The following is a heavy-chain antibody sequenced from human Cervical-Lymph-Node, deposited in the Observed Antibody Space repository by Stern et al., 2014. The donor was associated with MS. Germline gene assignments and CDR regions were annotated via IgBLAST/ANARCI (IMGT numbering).Heavy chain of an antibody. CDR1: GFTFDDYA. V-gene: IGHV3-9*01. J-gene: IGHJ6*02. Sequence: EVQLVESGGGLVKPGGSLGLSCATPGFTFDDYAMPLVRQAPGKGPGWGSGIGFNSAFMPHAGSVKGRFTISRDNAKNSLYLQMNTLRTEDSAVYYCAKDIYPPQITFGFWSAYTPRYFTMDVWGQGTMVTVSS. CDR2: IGFNSAFM. D-gene: IGHD3-3*01. CDR3: AKDIYPPQITFGFWSAYTPRYFTMDV.